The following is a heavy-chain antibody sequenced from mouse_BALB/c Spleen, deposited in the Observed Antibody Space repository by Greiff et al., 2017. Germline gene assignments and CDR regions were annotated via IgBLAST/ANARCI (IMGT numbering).Heavy chain of an antibody. J-gene: IGHJ4*01. Sequence: EVKVEESGGGLVQPGGSRKLSCAASGFTFSSFGMHWVRQAPEKGLEWVAYISSGSSTIYYADTVKGRFTISRDNPKNTLFLQMTSLRSEDTAMYYCARWGRYDAMDYWGQGTSVTVSS. CDR2: ISSGSSTI. V-gene: IGHV5-17*02. CDR1: GFTFSSFG. CDR3: ARWGRYDAMDY.